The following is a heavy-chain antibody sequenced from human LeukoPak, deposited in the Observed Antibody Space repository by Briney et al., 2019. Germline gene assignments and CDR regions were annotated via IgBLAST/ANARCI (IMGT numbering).Heavy chain of an antibody. Sequence: GESLRLSCAASGFTLSNFWMNWVRQAPGKGLEWVANIEDDGNKKNYVDSVKGRFTISRDNVKNSIYLQMNSLRADDTAVYYCARGRGIALWGQGTLVTVSS. CDR1: GFTLSNFW. CDR3: ARGRGIAL. V-gene: IGHV3-7*01. D-gene: IGHD6-13*01. J-gene: IGHJ4*02. CDR2: IEDDGNKK.